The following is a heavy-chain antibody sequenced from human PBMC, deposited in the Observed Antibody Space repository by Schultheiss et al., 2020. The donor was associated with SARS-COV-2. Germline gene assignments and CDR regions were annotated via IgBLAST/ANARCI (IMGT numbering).Heavy chain of an antibody. D-gene: IGHD4-17*01. Sequence: SQTLSLTCTVSGGSISSGDYYWSWIRQPPGKGLEWIGEINHSGSTNYNPSLKSRVTISVDTSKNQFSLKLSSVTAADTAVYYCARGATVTRSWDYWGQGTLVTVSS. J-gene: IGHJ4*02. CDR1: GGSISSGDYY. CDR3: ARGATVTRSWDY. CDR2: INHSGST. V-gene: IGHV4-61*08.